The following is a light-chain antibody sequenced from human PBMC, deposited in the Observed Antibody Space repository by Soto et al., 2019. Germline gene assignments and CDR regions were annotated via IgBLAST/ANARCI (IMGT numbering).Light chain of an antibody. V-gene: IGLV2-14*01. Sequence: QSVLTQPASVSGSPGQSITISCTGTSSDVGGYKYVSWYQQHPGKAPKLIIYDVSNRPSGVSNRFSGSKSGNTASLTISGLQAEDEADYYCNSYRSSSTPVLFGGGTKLTVL. CDR1: SSDVGGYKY. CDR2: DVS. CDR3: NSYRSSSTPVL. J-gene: IGLJ2*01.